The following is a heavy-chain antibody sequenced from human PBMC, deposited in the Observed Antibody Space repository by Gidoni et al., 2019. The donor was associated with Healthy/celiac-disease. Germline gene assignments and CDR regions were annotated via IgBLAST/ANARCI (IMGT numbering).Heavy chain of an antibody. CDR1: GFPFSSYS. D-gene: IGHD4-17*01. CDR3: AKVSFGLSTVTTGWYFDL. CDR2: ISGSGGST. Sequence: EVQLLESGGGLVQPGGSLRLSCAASGFPFSSYSRSWVRQAPGKGLEWVSAISGSGGSTYYADSVKGRFTISRDNSKNTLYLQMNSLRAEDTAVYYCAKVSFGLSTVTTGWYFDLWGRGTLVTVSS. J-gene: IGHJ2*01. V-gene: IGHV3-23*01.